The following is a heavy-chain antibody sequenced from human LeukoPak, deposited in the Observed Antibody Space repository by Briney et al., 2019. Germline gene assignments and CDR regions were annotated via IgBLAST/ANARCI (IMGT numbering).Heavy chain of an antibody. J-gene: IGHJ6*03. CDR2: MNPNSGNT. CDR1: GYTFTSYD. D-gene: IGHD2-2*01. Sequence: ASVKVSCKASGYTFTSYDINWVRQATGQGLEWMGWMNPNSGNTGYAQEFQGRVAMTRDTSISTAYMELSSLRSEDTAVYYCARFGGTSRARNYYSYYYMDVWGKGTTVTVSS. CDR3: ARFGGTSRARNYYSYYYMDV. V-gene: IGHV1-8*01.